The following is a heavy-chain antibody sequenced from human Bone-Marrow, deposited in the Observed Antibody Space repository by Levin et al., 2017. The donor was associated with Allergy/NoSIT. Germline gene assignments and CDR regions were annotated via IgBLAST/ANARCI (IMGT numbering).Heavy chain of an antibody. CDR1: GFTFDDYG. CDR2: INWNGGST. V-gene: IGHV3-20*01. D-gene: IGHD3-16*01. Sequence: GESLKISCAASGFTFDDYGMSWVRQAPGKGLEWVSGINWNGGSTGYADSVKGRFTISRDNAKNSLYLQMNSLRAEDTALYHCARAPGGDDAFDIWGQGTMVTVSS. J-gene: IGHJ3*02. CDR3: ARAPGGDDAFDI.